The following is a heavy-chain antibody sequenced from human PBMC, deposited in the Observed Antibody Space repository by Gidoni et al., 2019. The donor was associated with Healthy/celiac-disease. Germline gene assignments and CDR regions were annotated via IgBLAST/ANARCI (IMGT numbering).Heavy chain of an antibody. CDR3: ARDFEEVYYYYGMDV. D-gene: IGHD3-9*01. CDR2: ISYDGSNK. CDR1: GFTFRSYG. Sequence: QVQLVESGGGVVQPGRSLRLSCAASGFTFRSYGMHWVRQAPGKGLEWVAVISYDGSNKYYADSVKGRFTISRDNSKNTLYLQMNSLRAEDTAVYYCARDFEEVYYYYGMDVWGQGTTVTVSS. J-gene: IGHJ6*02. V-gene: IGHV3-30*03.